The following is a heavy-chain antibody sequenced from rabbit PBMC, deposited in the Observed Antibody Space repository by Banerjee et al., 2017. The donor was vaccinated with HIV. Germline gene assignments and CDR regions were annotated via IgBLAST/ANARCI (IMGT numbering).Heavy chain of an antibody. CDR2: IYSGSSGST. J-gene: IGHJ4*01. Sequence: QSLEESGGDLVKPEGSLTLTCTASGISLSSTYYICWVRQAPGKGLEWIACIYSGSSGSTYYASWAKGRFTISKTSSTVDLKMTSLTAADTATYFCARDWYPYDYAGVTDTLDFHLWGPGTLVTVS. D-gene: IGHD6-1*01. CDR1: GISLSSTYY. V-gene: IGHV1S40*01. CDR3: ARDWYPYDYAGVTDTLDFHL.